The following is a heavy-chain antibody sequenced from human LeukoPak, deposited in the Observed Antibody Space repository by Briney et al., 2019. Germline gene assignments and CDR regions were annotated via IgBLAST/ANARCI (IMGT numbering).Heavy chain of an antibody. CDR1: GFTFSSYA. CDR2: ISGSGGST. V-gene: IGHV3-23*01. D-gene: IGHD3-16*01. CDR3: AKGRYDYVWGPKDAFDI. Sequence: GGSLRLSCAASGFTFSSYAMSWVRQAPGKGLEWVSAISGSGGSTYYADSVKGRFTISRDNSKNTLYLQMNSLRAEDTAVYYCAKGRYDYVWGPKDAFDIWGQGTMVTVSS. J-gene: IGHJ3*02.